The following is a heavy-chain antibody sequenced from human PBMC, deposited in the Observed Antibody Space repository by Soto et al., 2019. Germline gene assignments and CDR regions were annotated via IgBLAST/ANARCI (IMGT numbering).Heavy chain of an antibody. J-gene: IGHJ4*02. CDR1: GFTFSNAW. Sequence: GGSLRLSCAASGFTFSNAWMSWVRQAPGKGLEWVGRIKSKTDGGTTDYAAPVKGRFTISRDDSKNTLYLQMNSLKTVDTAVYYCTTDTTVPYYYGSGSYYPILWGQGTLVTVSS. D-gene: IGHD3-10*01. CDR2: IKSKTDGGTT. CDR3: TTDTTVPYYYGSGSYYPIL. V-gene: IGHV3-15*01.